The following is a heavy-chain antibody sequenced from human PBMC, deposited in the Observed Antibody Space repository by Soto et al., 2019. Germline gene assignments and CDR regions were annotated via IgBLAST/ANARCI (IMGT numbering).Heavy chain of an antibody. D-gene: IGHD2-2*01. V-gene: IGHV3-21*01. CDR3: ARDSRVVVVPAARYYGMDV. J-gene: IGHJ6*02. Sequence: GGSLRLSCAASGFTFSSYSMNWVRQAPGKGLEWVSSISSSSSYIYYADSVKGRFTISRDNAKNSLYLQMNSLRAEDTAVYYCARDSRVVVVPAARYYGMDVWGQGTTVTVSS. CDR2: ISSSSSYI. CDR1: GFTFSSYS.